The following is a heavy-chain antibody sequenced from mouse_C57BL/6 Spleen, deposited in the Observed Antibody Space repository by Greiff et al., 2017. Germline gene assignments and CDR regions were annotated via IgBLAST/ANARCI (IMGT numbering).Heavy chain of an antibody. D-gene: IGHD3-2*02. Sequence: QVQLQQSGPELVKPGASVKISCKASGYAFSSSWMNWVKQRPGKGLEWIGRIYPGDGDTNYNGKFKGKATLTADKSSSTAYMQLSSLTSEDSAVYFCARGGTAQATVPFYAMDYWGQGTSVTVSS. J-gene: IGHJ4*01. CDR1: GYAFSSSW. CDR2: IYPGDGDT. CDR3: ARGGTAQATVPFYAMDY. V-gene: IGHV1-82*01.